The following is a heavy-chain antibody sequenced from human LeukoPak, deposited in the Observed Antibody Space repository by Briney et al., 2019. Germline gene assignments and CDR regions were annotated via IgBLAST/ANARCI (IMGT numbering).Heavy chain of an antibody. CDR1: GGSFSGYY. CDR3: ARAYGGYGYYYYMDV. Sequence: PSETLSLTCAVYGGSFSGYYWSWIRQPPGKGLEWIGEINHSGSTNYNPSLKSRVTISVDTSKNQFSLKLSSVTAADTAVYYCARAYGGYGYYYYMDVWGKGTTVTVSS. V-gene: IGHV4-34*01. D-gene: IGHD4-17*01. J-gene: IGHJ6*03. CDR2: INHSGST.